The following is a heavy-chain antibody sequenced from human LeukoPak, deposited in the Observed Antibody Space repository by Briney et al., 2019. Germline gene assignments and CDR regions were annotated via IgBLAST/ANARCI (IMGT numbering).Heavy chain of an antibody. V-gene: IGHV3-7*01. J-gene: IGHJ4*02. CDR2: IKQDGSEK. D-gene: IGHD3-10*01. CDR1: GFTLSSYW. CDR3: ARDFFWTYYYGSGSYIDY. Sequence: SGGSLRLSCAASGFTLSSYWMSWVRQAPGKGLEWVANIKQDGSEKYYVDSVKGRFTISRDNAKNSLYLQMNSLRAEDTAVYYCARDFFWTYYYGSGSYIDYWGQGTLVTVSS.